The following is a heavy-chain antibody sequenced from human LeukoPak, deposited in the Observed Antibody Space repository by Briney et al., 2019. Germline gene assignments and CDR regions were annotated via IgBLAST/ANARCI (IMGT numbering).Heavy chain of an antibody. D-gene: IGHD3-9*01. CDR1: GFTVSSNY. Sequence: GGSLRLSCAASGFTVSSNYMSWVRQAPGKGLEWVANIKQDGSEGYYVDSVKGRFTVSRDNAKSSLYLQLNSLRAEDTAVYYCAKDPARSYFDWLNPEAEYFQHWGQDTLVTVSS. J-gene: IGHJ1*01. CDR2: IKQDGSEG. CDR3: AKDPARSYFDWLNPEAEYFQH. V-gene: IGHV3-7*01.